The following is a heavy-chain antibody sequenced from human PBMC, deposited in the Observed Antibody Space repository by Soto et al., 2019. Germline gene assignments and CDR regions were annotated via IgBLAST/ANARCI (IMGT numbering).Heavy chain of an antibody. Sequence: EVQLLESGGGLVKPGGSLRLSCAASGLTFSSYSMNWVRQAPGKGLEWVSSISSSSSYIYYADSVKGRFTISRDNAKNSLYLQMNSLRAEDTAVYYCARDSPEDSSGWFDYWGQGTLVTVSS. CDR3: ARDSPEDSSGWFDY. D-gene: IGHD6-19*01. V-gene: IGHV3-21*01. CDR1: GLTFSSYS. J-gene: IGHJ4*02. CDR2: ISSSSSYI.